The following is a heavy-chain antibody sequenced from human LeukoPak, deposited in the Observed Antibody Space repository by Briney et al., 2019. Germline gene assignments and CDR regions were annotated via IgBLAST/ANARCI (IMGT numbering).Heavy chain of an antibody. V-gene: IGHV4-4*07. Sequence: PSETLSLTCTVSGGSTINYFRSWIRQPAGKGLEWIGHIYTSRTTHYNPSLKNRVTISLDTSKSQFSLQLNSVTAADTAVYYCARAEGSGSGAYTLDYWGQGILVTVSS. CDR2: IYTSRTT. CDR3: ARAEGSGSGAYTLDY. D-gene: IGHD3-10*01. J-gene: IGHJ4*02. CDR1: GGSTINYF.